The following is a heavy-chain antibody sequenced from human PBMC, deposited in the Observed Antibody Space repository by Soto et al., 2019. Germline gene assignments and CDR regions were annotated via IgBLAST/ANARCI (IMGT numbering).Heavy chain of an antibody. CDR3: ARQAYSSGWYYFDY. D-gene: IGHD6-19*01. Sequence: SETLSLTCTVSGGSISSSIYYWVWIRQPPGKGLEWIGSIYYSGITYYNPSLKSRVTISVDTSKNQFSLKLSSVTAADTAVYYCARQAYSSGWYYFDYWGQGTLVTVSS. CDR2: IYYSGIT. CDR1: GGSISSSIYY. V-gene: IGHV4-39*01. J-gene: IGHJ4*02.